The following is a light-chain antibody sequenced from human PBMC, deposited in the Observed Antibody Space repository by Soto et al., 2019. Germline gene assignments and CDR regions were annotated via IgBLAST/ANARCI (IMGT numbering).Light chain of an antibody. J-gene: IGKJ3*01. V-gene: IGKV1-33*01. CDR2: DAS. CDR1: QHISNY. Sequence: IRRTPSPHAQTPPLGDRVPIACRASQHISNYLNWYQQKPGKAPKLLIYDASNLETGVHSRFSGSGSGTDFTFTISSLQPEDVATYYFQQYDTRITLIFGPGTKVDIK. CDR3: QQYDTRITLI.